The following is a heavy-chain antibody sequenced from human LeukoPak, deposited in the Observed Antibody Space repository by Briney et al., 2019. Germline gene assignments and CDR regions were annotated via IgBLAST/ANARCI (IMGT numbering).Heavy chain of an antibody. CDR1: GGSFSGYY. D-gene: IGHD6-19*01. Sequence: PSETLSLTCAVYGGSFSGYYWSWIRQPPGKGLEWIGEINHSGSTNYNPSLKSRVTISVDTSKNQFPLKLSSVTAADTAVYYCARVYSSGWYVDYWGQETLVTVSS. J-gene: IGHJ4*02. CDR3: ARVYSSGWYVDY. V-gene: IGHV4-34*01. CDR2: INHSGST.